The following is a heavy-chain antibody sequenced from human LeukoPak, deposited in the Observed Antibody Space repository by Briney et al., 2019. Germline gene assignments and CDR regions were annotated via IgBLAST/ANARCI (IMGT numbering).Heavy chain of an antibody. CDR3: ARVSGSYYKNPFDY. D-gene: IGHD3-10*01. Sequence: GGSLRLSCVASGFTFSSYGMHWVRQAPGKGLEWVAVIWYDGTNKYYADSVKGRFTISRDSSKNTLYLQMNSLRAEDTAVYYCARVSGSYYKNPFDYWGQGTLVTVSS. V-gene: IGHV3-33*01. CDR2: IWYDGTNK. J-gene: IGHJ4*02. CDR1: GFTFSSYG.